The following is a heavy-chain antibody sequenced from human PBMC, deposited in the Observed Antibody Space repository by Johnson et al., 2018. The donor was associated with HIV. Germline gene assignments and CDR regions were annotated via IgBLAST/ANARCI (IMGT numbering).Heavy chain of an antibody. D-gene: IGHD3-10*01. CDR3: AKVQYYYGSGSNFDI. Sequence: VQLVESGGGLVQPGRSLRLSCAASGFTFNNFAMHWVSQAPGKGLEWVAVISYDGSNKAFADSLKGRFTISRDNSKNTLYLQMNSLRAEDTAVYYCAKVQYYYGSGSNFDIWGQGTMVTVSS. CDR2: ISYDGSNK. V-gene: IGHV3-30-3*01. J-gene: IGHJ3*02. CDR1: GFTFNNFA.